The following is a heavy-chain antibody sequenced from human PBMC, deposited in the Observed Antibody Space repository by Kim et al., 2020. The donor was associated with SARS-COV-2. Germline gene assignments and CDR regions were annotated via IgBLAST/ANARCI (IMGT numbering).Heavy chain of an antibody. CDR1: GFTFSSYS. CDR2: ISSSSSYI. J-gene: IGHJ4*02. V-gene: IGHV3-21*01. Sequence: GGSLRLSCAASGFTFSSYSMNWVRQAPGKGLEWVSSISSSSSYIYYADSVKGRFTISRDNAKNSLYLQMNSLRAEDTAVYYCAREDTTYYYDSSGYYPGDYWGQGTLVTVSS. CDR3: AREDTTYYYDSSGYYPGDY. D-gene: IGHD3-22*01.